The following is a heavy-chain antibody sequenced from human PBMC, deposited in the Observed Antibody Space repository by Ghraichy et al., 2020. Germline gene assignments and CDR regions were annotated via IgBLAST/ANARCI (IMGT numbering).Heavy chain of an antibody. V-gene: IGHV3-11*01. J-gene: IGHJ4*02. CDR1: GFSFRDYY. D-gene: IGHD6-13*01. CDR3: AREGVGAAHFDY. Sequence: GGSLRLSCAASGFSFRDYYMAWIRQAPGKGLEWIAYMSSSGSTTKYADSVKGRFSISRDNAKKSLFLQMNSLRVDDTATYYCAREGVGAAHFDYWGQGSLVTVS. CDR2: MSSSGSTT.